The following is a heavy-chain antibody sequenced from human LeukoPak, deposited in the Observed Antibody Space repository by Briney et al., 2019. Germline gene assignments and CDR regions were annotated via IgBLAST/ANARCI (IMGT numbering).Heavy chain of an antibody. CDR3: ARVEYSSGWYVFAYNWFDP. D-gene: IGHD6-19*01. CDR2: IYYSGST. Sequence: SETLSLTCTVSGGSISSSSYYWGWIRQPPGKGLEWIGSIYYSGSTYYNPSLKSRVTISVDTSKNQFSLKLSSVTAADTAVYYCARVEYSSGWYVFAYNWFDPWGQGTLVTVSS. V-gene: IGHV4-39*07. J-gene: IGHJ5*02. CDR1: GGSISSSSYY.